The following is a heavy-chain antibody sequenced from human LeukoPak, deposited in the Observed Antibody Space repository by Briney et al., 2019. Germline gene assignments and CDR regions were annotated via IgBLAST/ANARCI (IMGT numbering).Heavy chain of an antibody. CDR2: IRGSDYTT. D-gene: IGHD4-17*01. Sequence: GGSLRLSCAASGFTFNTFAMSWVRQAPGKGLEWVSGIRGSDYTTYYADSVKGRFTVSRDNSKNTLYLQLNSLRAEDTAVYFCAKEKHYGDPATFDYWGQGTLVTVSS. CDR3: AKEKHYGDPATFDY. CDR1: GFTFNTFA. V-gene: IGHV3-23*01. J-gene: IGHJ4*02.